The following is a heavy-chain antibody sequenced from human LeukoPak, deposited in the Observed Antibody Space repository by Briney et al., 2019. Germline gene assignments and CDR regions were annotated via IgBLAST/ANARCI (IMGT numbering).Heavy chain of an antibody. CDR3: VRDFSGKWSLEY. Sequence: GGSLRLSCAASGFTFSSSAMSWVRQAPGKGLEWVSAISNNGGYTYYADSVQGRFTISRDNSKSTLCLQMNSLRAEDTAVYYCVRDFSGKWSLEYWGQGTLVTVSS. J-gene: IGHJ4*02. V-gene: IGHV3-23*01. CDR2: ISNNGGYT. CDR1: GFTFSSSA. D-gene: IGHD6-25*01.